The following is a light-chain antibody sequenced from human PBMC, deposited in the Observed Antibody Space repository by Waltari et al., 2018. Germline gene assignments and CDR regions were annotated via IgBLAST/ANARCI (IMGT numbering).Light chain of an antibody. J-gene: IGKJ4*01. V-gene: IGKV4-1*01. CDR2: WAS. CDR1: QSVFHSSDSKNY. CDR3: QQHYSSPLT. Sequence: DIVMTQSPDSLAVSLGERATINCKSSQSVFHSSDSKNYLTWYQQKPGQPPKLLIYWASTRQAGVPERFSGSGSGTDFTLTISSLQAEDVALYYCQQHYSSPLTFGGGTKVEIQ.